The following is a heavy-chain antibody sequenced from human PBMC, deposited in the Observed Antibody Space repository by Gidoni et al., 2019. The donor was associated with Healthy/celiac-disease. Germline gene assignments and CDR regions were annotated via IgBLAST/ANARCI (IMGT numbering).Heavy chain of an antibody. Sequence: QVQLVQSGAEVKKPGASVKVSCKASGYTFTSYDINWVRQATGQGLEWMGWMNPNSGNTGYAQKFQGRVTMTRNTSISTAYMELSSLRSEDTAVYYCARVGLGYDFWSGYLDYYYYGMDVWGQGTTVTVSS. CDR1: GYTFTSYD. CDR2: MNPNSGNT. J-gene: IGHJ6*02. D-gene: IGHD3-3*01. V-gene: IGHV1-8*01. CDR3: ARVGLGYDFWSGYLDYYYYGMDV.